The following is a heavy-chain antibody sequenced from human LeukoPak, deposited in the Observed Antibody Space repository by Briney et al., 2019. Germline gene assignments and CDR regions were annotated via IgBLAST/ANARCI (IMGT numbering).Heavy chain of an antibody. CDR3: AKARAATEDY. V-gene: IGHV3-23*01. J-gene: IGHJ4*02. CDR1: GFTFSSYA. CDR2: IGGTGDNT. D-gene: IGHD2-15*01. Sequence: GGSLRLSCAASGFTFSSYAMTWVRQAPGKGLEWVAAIGGTGDNTYYVDSVKGRFTISRDNSKNTLYLQMNSLRADDTAVYYCAKARAATEDYWGQGTLVTVSS.